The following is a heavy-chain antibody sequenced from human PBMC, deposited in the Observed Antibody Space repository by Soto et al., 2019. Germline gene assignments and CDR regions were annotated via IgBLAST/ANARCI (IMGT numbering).Heavy chain of an antibody. CDR1: GYTFFSYG. CDR2: ISPYNGDT. CDR3: ARALRTLSPSQFSVTTMDN. V-gene: IGHV1-18*01. Sequence: QVPLVQSGAEVKKAGASVKVSCKASGYTFFSYGISWVRQAPGQGLEWMGWISPYNGDTNYALNLQGRVSMNTDTSTSTAYMELRSLKSDDTAVYYCARALRTLSPSQFSVTTMDNWGQGTLVTVSS. J-gene: IGHJ4*02. D-gene: IGHD3-22*01.